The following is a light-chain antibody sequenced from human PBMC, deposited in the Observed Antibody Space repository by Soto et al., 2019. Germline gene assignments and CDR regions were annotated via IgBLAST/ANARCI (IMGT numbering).Light chain of an antibody. CDR2: AAS. CDR3: QEYYSAPSLT. CDR1: QGISNF. Sequence: DIQMTQSPSSLSASVGDRVTITCRASQGISNFLAWYQQKPGKVPKLLIYAASTLQSGVPSRFSGSGSGTYFTLTISGLQPEDVASYYCQEYYSAPSLTFGGGTKVEIK. J-gene: IGKJ4*01. V-gene: IGKV1-27*01.